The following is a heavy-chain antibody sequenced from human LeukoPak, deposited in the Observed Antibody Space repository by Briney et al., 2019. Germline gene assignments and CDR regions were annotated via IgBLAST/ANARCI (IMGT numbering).Heavy chain of an antibody. D-gene: IGHD6-19*01. CDR3: ARDPSSGWSNYYYYYMDV. V-gene: IGHV4-4*07. CDR2: IYTSGST. J-gene: IGHJ6*03. CDR1: GGSISSYY. Sequence: PSETLSLTCTVSGGSISSYYWSWIRQPAGKGLEWIGRIYTSGSTNYNPSLKSRVTISVDKSKNQFSLKLSSVTAADTAVYYCARDPSSGWSNYYYYYMDVRGKGTTVTVSS.